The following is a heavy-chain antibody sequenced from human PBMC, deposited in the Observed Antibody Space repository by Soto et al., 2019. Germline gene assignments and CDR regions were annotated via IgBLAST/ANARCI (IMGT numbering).Heavy chain of an antibody. CDR2: IRSSGSTT. V-gene: IGHV3-48*03. CDR1: GFTFSSYE. Sequence: GGSLRLSCAASGFTFSSYEMNWVRQAPGKGLEWVSYIRSSGSTTYYADSVKGRFTISRDNAKNSLNLQMNSLRAEDTAVYYSARLGTYFDYWGQGALVTVSS. D-gene: IGHD7-27*01. CDR3: ARLGTYFDY. J-gene: IGHJ4*02.